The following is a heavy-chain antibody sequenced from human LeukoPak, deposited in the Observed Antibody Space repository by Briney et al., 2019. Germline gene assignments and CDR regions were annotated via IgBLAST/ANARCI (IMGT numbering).Heavy chain of an antibody. CDR1: GFTFSSFS. J-gene: IGHJ3*02. CDR2: ISSGGDYK. V-gene: IGHV3-21*01. D-gene: IGHD3-9*01. CDR3: ARAMTHYDILTGYSSDAFDI. Sequence: GGSLRLSCAASGFTFSSFSMNWVRQAPGKGLEWVSSISSGGDYKHYADSVKGRLTISRDNSKNTLYLQMNSLRAEDTAVYYCARAMTHYDILTGYSSDAFDIWGQGTMVTVSS.